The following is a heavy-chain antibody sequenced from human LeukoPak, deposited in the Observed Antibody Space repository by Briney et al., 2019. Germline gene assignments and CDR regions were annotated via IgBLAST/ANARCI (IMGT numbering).Heavy chain of an antibody. V-gene: IGHV1-18*01. CDR1: GYTFTSNG. Sequence: GASVKVSCKASGYTFTSNGISWVRQAPGQGLEWMGWISAYNGHTNYAQKLQGRVTMTTDTSTSTAYMELRSLRSDDTAVYYCARNYYDSSGYYGGFQIWGPGTMVTVSS. J-gene: IGHJ3*02. CDR2: ISAYNGHT. CDR3: ARNYYDSSGYYGGFQI. D-gene: IGHD3-22*01.